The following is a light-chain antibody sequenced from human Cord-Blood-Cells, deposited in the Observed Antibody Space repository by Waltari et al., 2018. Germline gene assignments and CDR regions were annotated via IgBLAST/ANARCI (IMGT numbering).Light chain of an antibody. CDR2: EVS. J-gene: IGLJ1*01. CDR3: SSYTSSSTLAYV. CDR1: SSDVGGYNY. V-gene: IGLV2-14*01. Sequence: QSALPQPASVSGSPGQSITISCTGTSSDVGGYNYVSWSQQHPGKAPKLMIYEVSNRPSGFSNRFSGSKSGNTASLTISGLQAEDEADYYCSSYTSSSTLAYVFGTGTKVTVL.